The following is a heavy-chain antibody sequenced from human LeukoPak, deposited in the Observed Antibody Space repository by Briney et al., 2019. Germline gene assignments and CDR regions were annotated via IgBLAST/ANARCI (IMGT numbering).Heavy chain of an antibody. V-gene: IGHV6-1*01. J-gene: IGHJ4*02. CDR2: TYYRSKWYN. D-gene: IGHD3-22*01. Sequence: SQTLSLTCAISGDSVSSNSAAWNWIRQSPSRGLEWLGRTYYRSKWYNDYAVSVKSRITINADTSKNQFSLQLNSVTPEDTAVYYCARVYYYDSSGPENNFDYWGQGTLVTVSS. CDR1: GDSVSSNSAA. CDR3: ARVYYYDSSGPENNFDY.